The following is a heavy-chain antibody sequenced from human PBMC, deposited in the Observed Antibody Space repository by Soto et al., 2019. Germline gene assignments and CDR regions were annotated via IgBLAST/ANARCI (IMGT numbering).Heavy chain of an antibody. V-gene: IGHV4-39*07. Sequence: PSETLSLTCTVSGDSITSNSYFWAWIRQPPGKGLEWIGSIYLSGTTYYNPSLKSRVTISVDKSKNQFSLKLSSVTAADTAVYYCARGTWVRSAFDIWGQGTMVTVSS. CDR1: GDSITSNSYF. D-gene: IGHD3-10*01. CDR2: IYLSGTT. CDR3: ARGTWVRSAFDI. J-gene: IGHJ3*02.